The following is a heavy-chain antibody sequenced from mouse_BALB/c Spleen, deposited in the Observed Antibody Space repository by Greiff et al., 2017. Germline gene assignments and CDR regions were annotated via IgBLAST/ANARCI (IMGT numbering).Heavy chain of an antibody. V-gene: IGHV5-6-5*01. J-gene: IGHJ4*01. Sequence: EVQLVESGGGLVKPGGSLKLSCAASGFTFSSYAMSWVRQTPEKRLEWVASISSGGSTYYPDSVKGRFTISRDNARNILYLQMSSLRSEDTAMYYCARDGLRYAMDYWGQGTSVTVSS. CDR3: ARDGLRYAMDY. CDR1: GFTFSSYA. CDR2: ISSGGST.